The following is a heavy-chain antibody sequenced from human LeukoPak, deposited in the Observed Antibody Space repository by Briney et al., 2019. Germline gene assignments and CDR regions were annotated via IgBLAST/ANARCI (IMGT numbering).Heavy chain of an antibody. J-gene: IGHJ4*02. CDR1: GFTFSSYN. CDR3: AGSGGGYNFFDY. CDR2: ISGTSSTI. D-gene: IGHD2-15*01. V-gene: IGHV3-48*04. Sequence: GGSLRLSCAASGFTFSSYNMDWVRRAPGKGLECVSYISGTSSTIYYADSVKGRFTISRDNAKNSLYLQMNSLRAEDTAVYYCAGSGGGYNFFDYWGQGTLVTVSS.